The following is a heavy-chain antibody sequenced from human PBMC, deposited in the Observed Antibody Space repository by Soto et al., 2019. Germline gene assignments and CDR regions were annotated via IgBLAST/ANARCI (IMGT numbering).Heavy chain of an antibody. D-gene: IGHD5-12*01. CDR1: GGSISSGGYY. V-gene: IGHV4-61*08. J-gene: IGHJ5*02. CDR3: ARGRLRLNWFDP. Sequence: PSETLSLTCTVSGGSISSGGYYWSWIRQPPGKGLEWIGYIYYSGSTNYNPSLKSRVTISVDTSKNQFSLKLSSVTAADTAVYYCARGRLRLNWFDPWGQGTLVTVSS. CDR2: IYYSGST.